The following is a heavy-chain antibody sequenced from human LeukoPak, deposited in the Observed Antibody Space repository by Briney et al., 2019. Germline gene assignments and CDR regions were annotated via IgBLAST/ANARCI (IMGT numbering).Heavy chain of an antibody. CDR3: AREGGIAVAGLFDY. Sequence: KPSETLSLTCTVSGGSIGSYYWSWIRQPPGKGLEWIGYIHYRGTTNYSPSLKSRITMSVDTSKNQFSLKLSSVTAADTAVYYCAREGGIAVAGLFDYWGQGTLVTVSS. V-gene: IGHV4-59*01. D-gene: IGHD6-19*01. J-gene: IGHJ4*02. CDR1: GGSIGSYY. CDR2: IHYRGTT.